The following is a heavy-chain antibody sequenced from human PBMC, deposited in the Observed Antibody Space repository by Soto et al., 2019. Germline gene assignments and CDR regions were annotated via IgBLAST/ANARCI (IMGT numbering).Heavy chain of an antibody. D-gene: IGHD3-3*01. V-gene: IGHV3-23*01. J-gene: IGHJ4*02. CDR1: GFTFSSYA. Sequence: GGSLRLSCAASGFTFSSYAMSWVRQAPGKGLEWVSAISGSGGSTYYAESVKGRFTISRDNSKKKLYQQINSLRAEDTAVYFCAKMDDFWSGPKWKYDYWGQGTLVTVSS. CDR2: ISGSGGST. CDR3: AKMDDFWSGPKWKYDY.